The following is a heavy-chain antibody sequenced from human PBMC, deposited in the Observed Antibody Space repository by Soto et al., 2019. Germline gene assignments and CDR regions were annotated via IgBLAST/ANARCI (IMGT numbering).Heavy chain of an antibody. CDR2: INHSGRT. CDR3: ATGDYSNSWNNGHYDY. V-gene: IGHV4-34*01. J-gene: IGHJ4*02. CDR1: GGSFSGYY. Sequence: SETLSLTCAVNGGSFSGYYWSWIRQPPGRGLEWIGEINHSGRTNLNPSLKSRVSTSVDTSKNHFSLRLSSVTAADTAVYYCATGDYSNSWNNGHYDYWGQGALVTVSS. D-gene: IGHD6-13*01.